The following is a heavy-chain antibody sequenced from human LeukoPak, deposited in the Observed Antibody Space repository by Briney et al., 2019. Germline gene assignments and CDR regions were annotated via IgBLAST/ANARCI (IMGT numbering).Heavy chain of an antibody. V-gene: IGHV1-69*13. CDR1: RGTFSSYA. CDR3: ARARGVWLEEIYGMDV. D-gene: IGHD2-8*02. J-gene: IGHJ6*02. Sequence: SVRVSCKASRGTFSSYAISWVRQAPGQGLEWMGGIIPIFGTANYAQKFQGRVTITADESTSTAYMELSSLRSEDTAVYYCARARGVWLEEIYGMDVWGQGTTVTVSS. CDR2: IIPIFGTA.